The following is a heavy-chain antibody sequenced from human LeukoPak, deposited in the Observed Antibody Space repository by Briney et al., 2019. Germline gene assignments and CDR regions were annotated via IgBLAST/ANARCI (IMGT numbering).Heavy chain of an antibody. V-gene: IGHV4-34*01. D-gene: IGHD2-15*01. Sequence: TSETLSLTCAVYGGSFSGYYWSWTRQPPGKGLEWIGEINHSGSTNYNPSLKSRVTISVDTSKNQFSLKLSSVTAADTAVYYCARGGPRYCSGGSCYFGYWGQGTLVTVSS. CDR3: ARGGPRYCSGGSCYFGY. CDR2: INHSGST. CDR1: GGSFSGYY. J-gene: IGHJ4*02.